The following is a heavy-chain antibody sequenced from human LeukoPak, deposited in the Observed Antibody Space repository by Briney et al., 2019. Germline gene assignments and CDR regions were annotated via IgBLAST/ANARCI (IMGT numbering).Heavy chain of an antibody. V-gene: IGHV4-39*07. CDR3: ARGMGPEWTDDAFDI. J-gene: IGHJ3*02. Sequence: SETLSLTCTVSGGSISSSSYYWGWIRQPPGKGLEWIGSIYFSGTTYYNPSLQSRVTISVDTAKNQFSLKLSSVTAADTAVYHCARGMGPEWTDDAFDIWGQGTMVTVSS. CDR2: IYFSGTT. CDR1: GGSISSSSYY. D-gene: IGHD3-3*01.